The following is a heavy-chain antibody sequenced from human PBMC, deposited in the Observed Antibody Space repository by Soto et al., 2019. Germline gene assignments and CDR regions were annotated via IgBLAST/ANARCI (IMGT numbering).Heavy chain of an antibody. V-gene: IGHV3-30-3*01. CDR2: ISYDGSNK. Sequence: QVQLVESGGGVVQPGRSLRLSCAASGFTFSSYAMHWVRQAPGKGLEWVAVISYDGSNKYYADSVKGRFTISRDNSKNTLYLQMNSLRAEDTAVYYCARGLPYSYDSSGYSRPESDGMDVWGQGTTVTVSS. CDR3: ARGLPYSYDSSGYSRPESDGMDV. D-gene: IGHD3-22*01. J-gene: IGHJ6*02. CDR1: GFTFSSYA.